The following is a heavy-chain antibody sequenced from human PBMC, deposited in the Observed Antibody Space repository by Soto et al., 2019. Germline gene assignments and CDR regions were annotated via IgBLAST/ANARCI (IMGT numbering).Heavy chain of an antibody. Sequence: PGGSLRLSCAASGFTFSSYGMHWVRQAPGKGLEWVAVISYDGSNKYYADSVKGRFTISRDNSKNTLYLQMNSLRAEDTAVYYCARALHYYDSSGPEVDYWGQGTLVTVSS. CDR1: GFTFSSYG. V-gene: IGHV3-30*03. CDR2: ISYDGSNK. D-gene: IGHD3-22*01. CDR3: ARALHYYDSSGPEVDY. J-gene: IGHJ4*02.